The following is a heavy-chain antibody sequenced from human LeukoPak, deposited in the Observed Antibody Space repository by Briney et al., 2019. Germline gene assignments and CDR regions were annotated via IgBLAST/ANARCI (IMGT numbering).Heavy chain of an antibody. D-gene: IGHD6-19*01. CDR3: AREMGSGWYVFDY. Sequence: GGSLRLSCAASGFTFSSYSMNWVRQAPGKGLEWVSSISSSSSYIYYADSVKGRFTISRDNANNSLYLQMNSLRAEDTAVYYCAREMGSGWYVFDYWGQGTLVTVSS. V-gene: IGHV3-21*01. J-gene: IGHJ4*02. CDR1: GFTFSSYS. CDR2: ISSSSSYI.